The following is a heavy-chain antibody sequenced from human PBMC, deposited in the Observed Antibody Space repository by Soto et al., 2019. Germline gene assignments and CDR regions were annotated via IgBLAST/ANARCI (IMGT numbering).Heavy chain of an antibody. V-gene: IGHV1-69*01. D-gene: IGHD6-19*01. Sequence: QVQLVQSGAEVKKPGSSVKVSCKASGGTFSSYAISWVRQAPGQGLEWMGGIIPIFGTANYAQKLQGRVTITADESTSTAYMELSSLRSEDTAVYYCARDLVYSSGWFPNWFDPWGQGTLVTVSS. J-gene: IGHJ5*02. CDR2: IIPIFGTA. CDR1: GGTFSSYA. CDR3: ARDLVYSSGWFPNWFDP.